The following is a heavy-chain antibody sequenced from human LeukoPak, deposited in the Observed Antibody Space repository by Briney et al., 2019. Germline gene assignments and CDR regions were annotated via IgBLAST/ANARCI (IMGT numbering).Heavy chain of an antibody. J-gene: IGHJ3*02. CDR1: KYAFSSYA. D-gene: IGHD1-26*01. CDR2: ISGGGGNT. CDR3: GKNRYSGSLSPFDI. V-gene: IGHV3-23*01. Sequence: GGSLRLSCAASKYAFSSYAMSWVRQAPGKGLEWVSAISGGGGNTYYADSVKGRFTISRDNSKNTLYLQMNSLRAEDTAVYYCGKNRYSGSLSPFDIWGQGTMVTVSS.